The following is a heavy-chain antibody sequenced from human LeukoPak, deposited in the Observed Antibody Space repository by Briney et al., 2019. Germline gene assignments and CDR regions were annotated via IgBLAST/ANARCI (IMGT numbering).Heavy chain of an antibody. Sequence: ASVKVSCKASGYTFTGYFMIWLRQAPGQGLEWMAWINPNTGDTRYLQKFQGRVTVTRDTSISTVYMELNNLRFDDTAVYYCARGRSISNVNEPPVDYWGQGTLVSVSS. CDR3: ARGRSISNVNEPPVDY. V-gene: IGHV1-2*02. CDR1: GYTFTGYF. D-gene: IGHD2/OR15-2a*01. CDR2: INPNTGDT. J-gene: IGHJ4*02.